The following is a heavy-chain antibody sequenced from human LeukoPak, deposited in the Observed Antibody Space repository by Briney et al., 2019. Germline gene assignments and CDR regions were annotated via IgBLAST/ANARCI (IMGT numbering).Heavy chain of an antibody. J-gene: IGHJ4*02. CDR2: LYPSGST. V-gene: IGHV4-61*02. D-gene: IGHD3-16*01. CDR3: ARGRLSFGTPLYFGY. Sequence: SETLSLTCTVSGGSISSDDYYWSWIRQPAGRGLEWIGRLYPSGSTHYNPSHNSRVTISVDTSKNHFSLNLRSVTAADTAVYYCARGRLSFGTPLYFGYWGQGILVTVSS. CDR1: GGSISSDDYY.